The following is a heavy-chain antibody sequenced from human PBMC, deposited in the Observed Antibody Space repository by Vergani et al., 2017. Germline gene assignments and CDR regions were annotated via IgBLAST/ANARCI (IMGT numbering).Heavy chain of an antibody. CDR1: GITFKNAW. J-gene: IGHJ4*02. CDR3: AGPQGTSAYYYGGFDY. Sequence: EVQVVESWGGLIKPGGSLRLSCVVSGITFKNAWINWVRQAPGKGLEWVSTISSDGGSTYYADSVKGRFTISRDNSKNTLSLQMNSLTAEDTAIYYCAGPQGTSAYYYGGFDYWGQGILVTVSS. V-gene: IGHV3-23*04. D-gene: IGHD3-22*01. CDR2: ISSDGGST.